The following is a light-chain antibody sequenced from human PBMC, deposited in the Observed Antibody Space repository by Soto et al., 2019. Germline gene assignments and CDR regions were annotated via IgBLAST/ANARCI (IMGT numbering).Light chain of an antibody. CDR3: QQLNSYPLT. V-gene: IGKV3-20*01. CDR1: QSVNSIY. Sequence: IVWTHSPSTLSFSPWERSTLSSRASQSVNSIYLAWYQQKPGQAPRLLIYGASNRATGIPDRFSGSGSGTEFTLTISSLQPEDFATYYCQQLNSYPLTFGGGTKVDIK. J-gene: IGKJ4*01. CDR2: GAS.